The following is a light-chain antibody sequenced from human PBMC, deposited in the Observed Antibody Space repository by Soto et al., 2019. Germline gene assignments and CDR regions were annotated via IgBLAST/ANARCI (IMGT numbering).Light chain of an antibody. J-gene: IGLJ2*01. V-gene: IGLV1-40*01. CDR3: QSYDISLSVSVV. CDR1: SSNIGAGYD. CDR2: GNT. Sequence: QSVLTQPPSVSGAPGQRVTISCTGSSSNIGAGYDVQWYQQLPGAAPRLLIFGNTNRPSGVPDRFSGSRSGTSASLAISGLQAEDEADYYCQSYDISLSVSVVFGGGTKLTDL.